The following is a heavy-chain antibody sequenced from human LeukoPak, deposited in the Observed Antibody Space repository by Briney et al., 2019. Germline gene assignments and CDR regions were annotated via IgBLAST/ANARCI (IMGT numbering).Heavy chain of an antibody. J-gene: IGHJ4*02. CDR2: IYNGGAT. CDR1: GFIVSNYY. D-gene: IGHD2-2*01. CDR3: AREFGSGTFD. V-gene: IGHV3-53*01. Sequence: PGGPLRLSCAASGFIVSNYYMNWVRQAPGKGLECVSVIYNGGATYYADSVKGRFTISRDNSKNTLYLQMNGLRAEDTAVYFCAREFGSGTFDWGQGTLVTVSS.